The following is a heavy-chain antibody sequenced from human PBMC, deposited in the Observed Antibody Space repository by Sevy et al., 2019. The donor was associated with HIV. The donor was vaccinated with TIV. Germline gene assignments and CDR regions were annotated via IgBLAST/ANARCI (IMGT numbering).Heavy chain of an antibody. D-gene: IGHD6-19*01. CDR2: ISGSRTYI. Sequence: GGSLRLSCATSGFTFNSYSMNWVRQAPGKGLEWVSSISGSRTYIYYADSVKGRFTISRDNAKNSLHLQMNNLTAEDTAVYYCARGHPGIAVTVPNWFDPWGQGTLVTVSS. V-gene: IGHV3-21*01. CDR1: GFTFNSYS. CDR3: ARGHPGIAVTVPNWFDP. J-gene: IGHJ5*02.